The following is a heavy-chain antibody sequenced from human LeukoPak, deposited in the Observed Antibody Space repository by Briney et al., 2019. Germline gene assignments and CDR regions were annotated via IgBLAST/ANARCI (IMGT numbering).Heavy chain of an antibody. V-gene: IGHV3-9*01. CDR2: ISWNSGSI. D-gene: IGHD4-17*01. Sequence: HGRSLRLSCAASGFTFADYAMHWVRQAPGKGLEWVSGISWNSGSIGYADSVKGRFTISRDNAKNSLYLQMNSLRAEDTALYYCAKDLGPSGDYFYFDYWGQGTLVTVSS. J-gene: IGHJ4*02. CDR3: AKDLGPSGDYFYFDY. CDR1: GFTFADYA.